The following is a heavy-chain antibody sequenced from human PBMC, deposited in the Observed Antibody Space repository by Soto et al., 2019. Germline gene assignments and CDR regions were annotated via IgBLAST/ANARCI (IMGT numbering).Heavy chain of an antibody. J-gene: IGHJ3*02. Sequence: ASVKVSCKASGYTFTSYAMHWVRQAPGQRLEWMGWINAGNGNTKYSQKFQGRVTITADESTSTAYMELSSLRSEDTAVYYCARERGAVVVTAKGAFDIWGQGTMVTVSS. V-gene: IGHV1-3*01. D-gene: IGHD2-21*02. CDR1: GYTFTSYA. CDR2: INAGNGNT. CDR3: ARERGAVVVTAKGAFDI.